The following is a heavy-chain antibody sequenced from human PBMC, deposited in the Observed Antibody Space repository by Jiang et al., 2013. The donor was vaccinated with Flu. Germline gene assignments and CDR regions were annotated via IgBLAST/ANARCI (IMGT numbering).Heavy chain of an antibody. D-gene: IGHD6-6*01. Sequence: GAEVKKPGASVKISCKASGYTFNTYAIHWVRQAPGQGLEWMGWISAGNGNTKYSPEFQGRATITRDTSATTAYMELSSLRSEDTAVYYCARDKQLVGRGHYYVMDVWGQGNTVTVSS. J-gene: IGHJ6*02. V-gene: IGHV1-3*01. CDR2: ISAGNGNT. CDR3: ARDKQLVGRGHYYVMDV. CDR1: GYTFNTYA.